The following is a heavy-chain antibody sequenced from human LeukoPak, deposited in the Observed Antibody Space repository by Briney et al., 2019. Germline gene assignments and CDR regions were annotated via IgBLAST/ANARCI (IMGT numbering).Heavy chain of an antibody. Sequence: ASVKVSCKASGYTFTSYGISWVRQAPGQGLEWMGWISAYNGNTNYAQKLQDRVTMTTDTSTSTAYMELRSLRSEDTAVYYCARGSVVGRRGIYYGSGTHHWFDPWGQGTLVTVSS. CDR3: ARGSVVGRRGIYYGSGTHHWFDP. V-gene: IGHV1-18*01. CDR2: ISAYNGNT. D-gene: IGHD3-10*01. J-gene: IGHJ5*02. CDR1: GYTFTSYG.